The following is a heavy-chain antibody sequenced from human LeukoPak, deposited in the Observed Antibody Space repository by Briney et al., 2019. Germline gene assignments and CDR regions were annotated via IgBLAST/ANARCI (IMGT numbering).Heavy chain of an antibody. CDR3: ARDPYYYGSGSEEYFDY. J-gene: IGHJ4*02. CDR1: GGTFSSYA. V-gene: IGHV1-69*13. Sequence: ASVKVSCKASGGTFSSYAISWVRQAPGQGLEWMGGIIPIFGTANYAQKFQGRVTITADESTSTAYMELSSLRSEDTAVYYSARDPYYYGSGSEEYFDYWGQGTLVTVSS. CDR2: IIPIFGTA. D-gene: IGHD3-10*01.